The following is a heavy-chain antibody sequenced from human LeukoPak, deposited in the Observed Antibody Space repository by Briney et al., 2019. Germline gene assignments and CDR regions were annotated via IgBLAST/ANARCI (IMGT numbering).Heavy chain of an antibody. D-gene: IGHD2-15*01. V-gene: IGHV1-18*01. CDR2: ISAYNGNT. J-gene: IGHJ4*02. CDR1: GYTFTSYG. CDR3: ARGSFSTWTTQSYFDY. Sequence: ASVKVSCKASGYTFTSYGISWVRQAPGQGLEWMGWISAYNGNTNYAQKLQGRVTMTTDTSTSTAYMELRSLRSDDTAVYYCARGSFSTWTTQSYFDYWGQGTLVTVSS.